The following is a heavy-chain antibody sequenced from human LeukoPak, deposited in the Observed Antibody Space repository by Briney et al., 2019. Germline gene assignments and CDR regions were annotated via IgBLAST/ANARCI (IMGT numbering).Heavy chain of an antibody. J-gene: IGHJ4*02. V-gene: IGHV3-30*18. D-gene: IGHD3-10*01. CDR3: AKSFGGTRFDY. CDR2: ISYDGSNT. CDR1: GFTFSGYG. Sequence: PGGSLILSCAASGFTFSGYGMHWVRQAPGKGLEWLGVISYDGSNTYSADSVKGRFTISRDNSKNTAYLQMNSLRGEDTAMYYCAKSFGGTRFDYWGQGTLVTVSS.